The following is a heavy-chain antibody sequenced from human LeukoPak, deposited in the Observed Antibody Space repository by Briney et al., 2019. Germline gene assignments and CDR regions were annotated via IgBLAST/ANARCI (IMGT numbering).Heavy chain of an antibody. CDR1: GGSIRSSYYY. V-gene: IGHV4-39*01. Sequence: SETLSLTCTVSGGSIRSSYYYWGWIRQPPGTGLEWIGSIYDSGSTCYNPSLKSRVTISVDTSKNQFSLRLSSVTAADTAVYYCARRVGDNWFDPWGQGTLVTVSS. CDR2: IYDSGST. CDR3: ARRVGDNWFDP. J-gene: IGHJ5*02.